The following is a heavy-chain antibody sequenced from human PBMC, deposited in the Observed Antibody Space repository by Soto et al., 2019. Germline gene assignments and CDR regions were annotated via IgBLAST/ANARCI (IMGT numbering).Heavy chain of an antibody. CDR2: ISYDGSNK. CDR3: ARGNNSDFDY. Sequence: QVQLVESGGGVVQPGRSLRLSCAASGFTFSSYAMHWVRQAPGKGLEWVAVISYDGSNKYYADSVKGRFTISRDNSKNTLYLQMNSLRAEDTAVYYCARGNNSDFDYWGQGTLVTVSS. CDR1: GFTFSSYA. J-gene: IGHJ4*02. D-gene: IGHD2-21*01. V-gene: IGHV3-30-3*01.